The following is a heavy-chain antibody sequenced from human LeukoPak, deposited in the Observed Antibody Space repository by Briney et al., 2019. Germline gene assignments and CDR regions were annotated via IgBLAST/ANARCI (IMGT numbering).Heavy chain of an antibody. Sequence: SETLSLTCAVYGGSFSGYYWSWIRQPPGKGLEWIGEINHSGSTNYNPSLKSRVTISVDTSKNQFSLKLSSVTAADTAVYYCARVSGWHQRLGAFDVWGQGTMVTVSS. CDR1: GGSFSGYY. D-gene: IGHD6-19*01. CDR2: INHSGST. J-gene: IGHJ3*01. V-gene: IGHV4-34*01. CDR3: ARVSGWHQRLGAFDV.